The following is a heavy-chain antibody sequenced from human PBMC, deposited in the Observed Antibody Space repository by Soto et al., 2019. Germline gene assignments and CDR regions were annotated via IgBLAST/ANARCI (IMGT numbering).Heavy chain of an antibody. Sequence: SETLSLTCTVSGGSISSSSYYWGWIRQPPGKGLEWIGSIYYSGSTYYNPSLKSRVTISVDTSKNQFSLKLSSVTAADTAVYYCAREEVVVVVAATPGYYYYGMDVWGQGTTVTVSS. V-gene: IGHV4-39*02. J-gene: IGHJ6*02. D-gene: IGHD2-15*01. CDR2: IYYSGST. CDR1: GGSISSSSYY. CDR3: AREEVVVVVAATPGYYYYGMDV.